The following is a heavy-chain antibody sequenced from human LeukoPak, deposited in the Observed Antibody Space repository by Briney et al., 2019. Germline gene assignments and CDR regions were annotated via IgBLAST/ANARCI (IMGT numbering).Heavy chain of an antibody. D-gene: IGHD3-10*01. CDR2: ISSSGSTI. V-gene: IGHV3-11*01. Sequence: GGSLRLSCAASGFTFNDYYMSWIRQAPGKGLEWVSYISSSGSTIYYADSVKGRFTISRDNAKNSLYLQMNSLRAEDTAVYYCARRERITMVRGVIEYYYYMDVWGKGTTVTVSS. J-gene: IGHJ6*03. CDR1: GFTFNDYY. CDR3: ARRERITMVRGVIEYYYYMDV.